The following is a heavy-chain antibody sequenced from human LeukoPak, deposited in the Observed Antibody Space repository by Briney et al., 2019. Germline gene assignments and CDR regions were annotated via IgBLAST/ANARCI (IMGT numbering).Heavy chain of an antibody. CDR3: AVRSYCSGSSCYSGYYYYGMDV. CDR1: GFTFSSYA. Sequence: GGSLRLSCAASGFTFSSYAMSWVRQAPGKGLEWVSAISGSGGSTYYADSVKGRFTISRDNSKNTLYLQMNSLRAEDTAVYYCAVRSYCSGSSCYSGYYYYGMDVWGQGTTVTVSS. V-gene: IGHV3-23*01. D-gene: IGHD2-15*01. J-gene: IGHJ6*02. CDR2: ISGSGGST.